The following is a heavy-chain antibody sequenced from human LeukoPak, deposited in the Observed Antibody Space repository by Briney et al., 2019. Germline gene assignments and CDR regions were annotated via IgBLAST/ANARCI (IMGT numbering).Heavy chain of an antibody. D-gene: IGHD3-22*01. J-gene: IGHJ4*02. CDR1: GGTFSSYA. V-gene: IGHV1-69*05. CDR3: ARAITYYYDSSGYCFDY. Sequence: LVKVSCKASGGTFSSYAISWVRQAPGQGLEWMGGIIPIFGTANYAQKFQGRVTITTDESTSTAYMELSSLRSEDTAVYYCARAITYYYDSSGYCFDYWGQGTLVTVSS. CDR2: IIPIFGTA.